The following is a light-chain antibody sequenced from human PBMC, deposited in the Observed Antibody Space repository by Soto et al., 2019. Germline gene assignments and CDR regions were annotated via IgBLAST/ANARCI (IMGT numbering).Light chain of an antibody. CDR2: EAS. CDR1: QGVVKW. V-gene: IGKV1-5*03. J-gene: IGKJ1*01. Sequence: DIQLTQSPSTLSASIGDRVTITCRASQGVVKWLAWYQQKPGKAPKLLIYEASTLQNGVPSRFSGSGSGTVFTLTISSLQPDDFATYYCQQYNGYSRTFGQGTKVE. CDR3: QQYNGYSRT.